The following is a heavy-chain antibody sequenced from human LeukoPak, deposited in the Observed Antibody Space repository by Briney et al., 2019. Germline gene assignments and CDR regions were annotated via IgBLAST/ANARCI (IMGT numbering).Heavy chain of an antibody. CDR1: GYTFISYA. Sequence: ASVKVSCKASGYTFISYAMNWVRQAPGQGLEWMGWINPNSGGTNYAQKFQGRVTMTRDTSISTAYMELSRLRSDDTAVYYCARDYRMAHMDVWGKGSTVTVSS. V-gene: IGHV1-2*02. J-gene: IGHJ6*03. CDR3: ARDYRMAHMDV. CDR2: INPNSGGT. D-gene: IGHD3-16*02.